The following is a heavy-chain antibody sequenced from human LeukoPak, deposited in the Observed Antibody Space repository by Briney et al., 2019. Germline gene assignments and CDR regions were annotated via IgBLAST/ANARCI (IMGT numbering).Heavy chain of an antibody. CDR1: GYTFTGYY. J-gene: IGHJ4*02. Sequence: ASVKVSCKASGYTFTGYYMHWVRQAPGQGLEWMGWINPNSGGTNYAQKFQGRVTMTRDTSISTAYMELSRLRSDDTAVYYCARDLSGSSGYYYYFDYWGQGTLVSVSS. D-gene: IGHD3-22*01. V-gene: IGHV1-2*02. CDR3: ARDLSGSSGYYYYFDY. CDR2: INPNSGGT.